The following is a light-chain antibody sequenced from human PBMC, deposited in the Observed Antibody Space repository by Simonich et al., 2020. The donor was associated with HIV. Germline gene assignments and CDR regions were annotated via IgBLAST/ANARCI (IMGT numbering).Light chain of an antibody. CDR2: LAS. CDR1: QSVLYSSNNKNY. CDR3: QQYYSTPPT. Sequence: DIVMTQSPDSLAVSLGERATINCKSSQSVLYSSNNKNYLAWYQQKPGHPPNLPIYLASTRESGVPDRFSSSGSGTDFTLTISSLQAEDVAIYYCQQYYSTPPTFGQGTKVEIK. J-gene: IGKJ1*01. V-gene: IGKV4-1*01.